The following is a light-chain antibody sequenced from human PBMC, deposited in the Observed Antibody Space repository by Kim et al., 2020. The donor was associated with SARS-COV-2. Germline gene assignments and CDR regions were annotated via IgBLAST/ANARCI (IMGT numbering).Light chain of an antibody. CDR3: QQRSNWPLT. CDR2: DVS. CDR1: QSVSGY. V-gene: IGKV3-11*01. J-gene: IGKJ4*01. Sequence: PGERATPSCRASQSVSGYLAWYQQKPGQAPRLLIYDVSNRAAGIPARFSGSGSGTDFTLTISSLEPEDFAVYYCQQRSNWPLTFGGGTKVEIK.